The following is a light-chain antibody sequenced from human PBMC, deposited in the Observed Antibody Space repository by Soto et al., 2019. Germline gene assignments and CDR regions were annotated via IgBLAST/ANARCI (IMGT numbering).Light chain of an antibody. J-gene: IGKJ1*01. CDR3: QQYCSSPWT. V-gene: IGKV3-20*01. CDR2: GAS. Sequence: EIVLTQSPGTLSLSQGEGATLSCMASQSVSRSSLAWHQQKPGQTTRLLIYGASSRATGIPERCSGSGSGTGFTITISRLEPEDFPVDYCQQYCSSPWTFGQGTKVETK. CDR1: QSVSRSS.